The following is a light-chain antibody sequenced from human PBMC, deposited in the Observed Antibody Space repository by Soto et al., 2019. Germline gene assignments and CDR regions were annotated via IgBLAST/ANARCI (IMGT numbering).Light chain of an antibody. CDR2: EVR. Sequence: QSVLTQPASVSGSPGHSITISCTGTSSDVGGYNYVSWYQQHPGKAPKLMIYEVRNRPSGVSNRFSGSKSGNTASLTIYGLQAEDEADYYCSSYTSGSTPYVFGTGTKLTVL. J-gene: IGLJ1*01. CDR1: SSDVGGYNY. CDR3: SSYTSGSTPYV. V-gene: IGLV2-14*01.